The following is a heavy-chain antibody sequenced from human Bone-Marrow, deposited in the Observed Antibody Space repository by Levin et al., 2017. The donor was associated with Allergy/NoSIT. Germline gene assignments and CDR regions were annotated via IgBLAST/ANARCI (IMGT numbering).Heavy chain of an antibody. Sequence: PGGSLRLSCAASGFTFDDYAMHWVRQAPRKGLEWVSGISANGGDIGYADSVKGRFIISRDNAKNSLFLQMNSLRDDDTAFYYCAKGSGADYYYYGMDVWGQGTTVAVSS. CDR3: AKGSGADYYYYGMDV. V-gene: IGHV3-9*01. CDR1: GFTFDDYA. J-gene: IGHJ6*02. CDR2: ISANGGDI. D-gene: IGHD6-19*01.